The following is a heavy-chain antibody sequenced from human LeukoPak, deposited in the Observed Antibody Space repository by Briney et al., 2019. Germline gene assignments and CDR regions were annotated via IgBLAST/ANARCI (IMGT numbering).Heavy chain of an antibody. V-gene: IGHV3-30*02. Sequence: GGSLRLSCATSGFTFSRLGMQWVRQAPGKGLEWVAVIHNDGTMGQYADSVKGRFAISKDFSRNTLHLQMHSLRDDDTAVYYCAKEGDEFRGYLDVWGKGTTVTVSS. CDR2: IHNDGTMG. CDR1: GFTFSRLG. CDR3: AKEGDEFRGYLDV. D-gene: IGHD5-12*01. J-gene: IGHJ6*04.